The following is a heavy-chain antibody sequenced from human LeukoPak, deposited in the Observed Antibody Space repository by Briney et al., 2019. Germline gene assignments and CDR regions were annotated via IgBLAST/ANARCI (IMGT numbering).Heavy chain of an antibody. CDR3: ARDQSGLGY. J-gene: IGHJ4*02. CDR2: IHSGGTTT. CDR1: GFSFRTYR. V-gene: IGHV3-74*01. D-gene: IGHD3-10*01. Sequence: GGSLRLSCEASGFSFRTYRMHWVRQAPGKGLMWVSSIHSGGTTTPYADSVKGRFTIPRDNAKNTLYLQMSSLRVEDTAVYSCARDQSGLGYWGRGTLVTVSS.